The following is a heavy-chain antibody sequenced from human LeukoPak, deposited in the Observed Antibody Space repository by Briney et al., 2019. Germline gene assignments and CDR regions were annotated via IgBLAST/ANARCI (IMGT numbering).Heavy chain of an antibody. CDR2: IYYSGST. D-gene: IGHD3-10*01. Sequence: PSETLSLTCTVSGGSISSYYWSWIRQPPGKGLEWIGYIYYSGSTNYNPSLKSRVTISVDTSKNQFSLKLSSVTAADTAVYYCARELSEEDAFGIWGQGTMVTVSS. V-gene: IGHV4-59*01. J-gene: IGHJ3*02. CDR3: ARELSEEDAFGI. CDR1: GGSISSYY.